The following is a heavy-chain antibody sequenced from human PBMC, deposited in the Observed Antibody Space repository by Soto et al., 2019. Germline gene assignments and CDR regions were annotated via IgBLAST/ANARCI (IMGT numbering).Heavy chain of an antibody. CDR2: ISSSGSTI. CDR3: ASDRPRYYAISRNTSVGYYYGLDV. J-gene: IGHJ6*02. D-gene: IGHD3-9*01. V-gene: IGHV3-11*01. Sequence: PGGSLRLSCAASGFTFSDYYMSWIRQAPGKGLEWVSYISSSGSTIYYADSVKGRFTISRDNAKNSLYLQMNSLRAEDTAVYYCASDRPRYYAISRNTSVGYYYGLDVWGQGTTVTVSS. CDR1: GFTFSDYY.